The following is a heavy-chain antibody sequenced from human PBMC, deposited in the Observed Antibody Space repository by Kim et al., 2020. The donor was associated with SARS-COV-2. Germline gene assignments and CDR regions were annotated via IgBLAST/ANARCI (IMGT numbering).Heavy chain of an antibody. V-gene: IGHV7-4-1*02. J-gene: IGHJ4*02. CDR3: ARASGYFDY. Sequence: GNPTYAQGFAGRFFCALDMSINTAYLQITSLKAEDTAVYYCARASGYFDYWGQGTLVTVSS. CDR2: GNP. D-gene: IGHD6-13*01.